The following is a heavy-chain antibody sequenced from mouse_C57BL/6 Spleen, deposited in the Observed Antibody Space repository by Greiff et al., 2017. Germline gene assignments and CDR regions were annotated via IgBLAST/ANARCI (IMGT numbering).Heavy chain of an antibody. J-gene: IGHJ4*01. CDR3: ARRYYGSGAMDY. D-gene: IGHD1-1*01. Sequence: VQLKESGPELVKPGASVKIPCKASGYTFTDYNMDWVKQSHGKSLEWIGDINPNNGGTIYNQKFKGKATLTVDKSSSTAYMELRSLTSEDTAVYYCARRYYGSGAMDYWGQGTSVTVSS. V-gene: IGHV1-18*01. CDR2: INPNNGGT. CDR1: GYTFTDYN.